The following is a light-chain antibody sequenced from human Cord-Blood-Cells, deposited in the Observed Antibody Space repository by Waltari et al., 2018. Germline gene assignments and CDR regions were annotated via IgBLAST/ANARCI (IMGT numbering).Light chain of an antibody. CDR3: QQYNIWPPLT. CDR1: QSVSSN. CDR2: GAS. J-gene: IGKJ4*01. Sequence: EIVMTQSPATLSVSPGEIATRPCRASQSVSSNLAWYQQKPGQAPRLLIYGASTSATVNPASFSDSVSVTEFTLTFSSRQSEDFAVYYCQQYNIWPPLTFGGGTKVEIK. V-gene: IGKV3-15*01.